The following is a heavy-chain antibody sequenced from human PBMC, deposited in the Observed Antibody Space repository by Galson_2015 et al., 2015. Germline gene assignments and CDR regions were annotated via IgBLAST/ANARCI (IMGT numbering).Heavy chain of an antibody. CDR2: INAGNCDT. D-gene: IGHD6-19*01. J-gene: IGHJ4*02. CDR3: APVAGIGH. CDR1: GYSFTTYA. V-gene: IGHV1-3*01. Sequence: SVKVSCKASGYSFTTYAMHWVRQAPGQRLEWMGWINAGNCDTKYSEKVQGRVTLTSDTSASTAYMELSSLRSEDTAVYYCAPVAGIGHWGQGTLVAVSS.